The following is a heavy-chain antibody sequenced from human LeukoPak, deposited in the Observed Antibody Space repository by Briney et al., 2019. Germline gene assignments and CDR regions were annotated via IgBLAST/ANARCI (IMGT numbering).Heavy chain of an antibody. CDR3: ARGVRVGELSTWYYFDY. Sequence: ASVKVSCKASGDTFITYTFSWVRQAPGQGLEWMGWINPNSGGTNYAQNFQGRVTLTRDTSISTAYMELSRLRSDDTAVYYCARGVRVGELSTWYYFDYWGQGTLVTVSS. D-gene: IGHD3-16*02. CDR2: INPNSGGT. J-gene: IGHJ4*02. CDR1: GDTFITYT. V-gene: IGHV1-2*02.